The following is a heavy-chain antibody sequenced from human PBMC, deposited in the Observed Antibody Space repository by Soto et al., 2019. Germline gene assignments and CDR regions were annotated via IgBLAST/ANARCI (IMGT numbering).Heavy chain of an antibody. J-gene: IGHJ3*02. Sequence: GSLRLSCAASGFTFISYGMHWVRQAPGKGLEWVAVISYDGSNKYYADSVKGRFTISRDNSKNTLYLQMNSLRAEDTAVYYCANWRPDIWGQGTMVTVSS. D-gene: IGHD6-25*01. CDR3: ANWRPDI. CDR1: GFTFISYG. V-gene: IGHV3-30*18. CDR2: ISYDGSNK.